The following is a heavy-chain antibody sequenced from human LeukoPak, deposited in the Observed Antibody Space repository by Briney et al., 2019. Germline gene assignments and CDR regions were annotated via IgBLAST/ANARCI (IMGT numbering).Heavy chain of an antibody. CDR1: GYTFSSYS. Sequence: ASVKVSCKASGYTFSSYSMNWVRQAPGQGLEWMGWINTNTGNPTYAQGFTGRFVFSLDTSVSTAYLQISSLKAEDTAVYYCARMVPAAINPWFDPWGQGTLVTVSS. CDR3: ARMVPAAINPWFDP. CDR2: INTNTGNP. V-gene: IGHV7-4-1*02. D-gene: IGHD2-2*02. J-gene: IGHJ5*02.